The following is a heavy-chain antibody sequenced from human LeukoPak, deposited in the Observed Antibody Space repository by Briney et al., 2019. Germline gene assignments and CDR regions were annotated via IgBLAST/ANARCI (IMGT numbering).Heavy chain of an antibody. CDR3: ARSSGSGWSFFDY. CDR2: IYPADSDA. J-gene: IGHJ4*02. CDR1: GYSFATYW. D-gene: IGHD6-19*01. Sequence: GESLKISCKGSGYSFATYWIAWVRQMPGKGLEWMGIIYPADSDARYSPSFQGQVTISADKSINTAYLQWSTLKASDTAMYYCARSSGSGWSFFDYWGQGSLVTVSA. V-gene: IGHV5-51*01.